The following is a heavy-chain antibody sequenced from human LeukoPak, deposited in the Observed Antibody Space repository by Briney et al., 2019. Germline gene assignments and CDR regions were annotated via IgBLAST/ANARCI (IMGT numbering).Heavy chain of an antibody. CDR3: AKGLRGTYFDY. J-gene: IGHJ4*02. CDR1: GFTFSTYT. Sequence: GGSLRLSCAASGFTFSTYTMNWVRQAPGKGLEWVSSISSSSNNINYADSVKGRFTISRDNAMNSVHLQMNSLRAEDTAVYYCAKGLRGTYFDYWGQGTLVTVSS. V-gene: IGHV3-21*04. D-gene: IGHD1-1*01. CDR2: ISSSSNNI.